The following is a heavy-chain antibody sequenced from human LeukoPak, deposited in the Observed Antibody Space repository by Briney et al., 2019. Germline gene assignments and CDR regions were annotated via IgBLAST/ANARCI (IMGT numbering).Heavy chain of an antibody. CDR2: INPSGGST. D-gene: IGHD1-26*01. Sequence: GASVKVSCKASGYTFTGYYMHWVRQAPGQGLEWMGIINPSGGSTSYAQKFQGRVTMTRDMSTSTVYMELSSLRSEDTAVYYCARDIPISSGSYYQFDYWGQGTLVTVSS. V-gene: IGHV1-46*01. CDR3: ARDIPISSGSYYQFDY. CDR1: GYTFTGYY. J-gene: IGHJ4*02.